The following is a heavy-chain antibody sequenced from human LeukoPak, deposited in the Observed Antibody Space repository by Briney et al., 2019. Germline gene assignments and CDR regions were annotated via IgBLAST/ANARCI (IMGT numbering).Heavy chain of an antibody. V-gene: IGHV4-39*01. CDR2: IYYSEST. CDR1: VVSISISSYY. J-gene: IGHJ4*02. Sequence: SETLSLTCPLSVVSISISSYYWGWVRQPPGKGLDWIVSIYYSESTYSNPSLKIRVSISVDTSKHQFSLKLSSVTAADTAVYYCASHRVIMAPFDYWGQGTLVTVSS. D-gene: IGHD3-3*01. CDR3: ASHRVIMAPFDY.